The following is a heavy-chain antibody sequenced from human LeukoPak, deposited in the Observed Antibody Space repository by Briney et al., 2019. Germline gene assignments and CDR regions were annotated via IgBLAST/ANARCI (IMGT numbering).Heavy chain of an antibody. V-gene: IGHV1-18*01. CDR1: GYTFMSHG. CDR3: ARATGTWGHDGFDI. CDR2: ISGSSSNT. J-gene: IGHJ3*02. D-gene: IGHD3-16*01. Sequence: ASVKVSSKAYGYTFMSHGISWVRQAPGQGLEWMGWISGSSSNTNYAQRLQGRVTMTTDTSTTTAYMELRSLRSGDTAVYYCARATGTWGHDGFDIWGQGTMVTVSS.